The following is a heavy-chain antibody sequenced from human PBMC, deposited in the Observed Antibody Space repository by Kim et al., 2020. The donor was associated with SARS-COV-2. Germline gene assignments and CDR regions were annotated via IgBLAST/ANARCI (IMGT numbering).Heavy chain of an antibody. Sequence: RRVTISVDTSKNQFSLKLSSVTAADTAVYYCAVLRGSPGIVVVPAGYFDYWGQGTLVTVSS. V-gene: IGHV4-39*01. CDR3: AVLRGSPGIVVVPAGYFDY. D-gene: IGHD3-22*01. J-gene: IGHJ4*02.